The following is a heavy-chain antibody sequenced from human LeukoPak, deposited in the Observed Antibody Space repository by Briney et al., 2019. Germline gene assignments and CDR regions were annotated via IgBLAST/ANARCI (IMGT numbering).Heavy chain of an antibody. CDR1: GFTFSSYA. CDR3: AKTRDDYYFDY. CDR2: IGGSGGST. V-gene: IGHV3-23*01. J-gene: IGHJ4*02. D-gene: IGHD3-3*01. Sequence: GGSLRLSCAASGFTFSSYAMSWVRQAPGKGLEWVSGIGGSGGSTYYADSVKGRFTISRDNSKNTLHLQMNSLRVEDTAIYYCAKTRDDYYFDYWGQGTLVTVSS.